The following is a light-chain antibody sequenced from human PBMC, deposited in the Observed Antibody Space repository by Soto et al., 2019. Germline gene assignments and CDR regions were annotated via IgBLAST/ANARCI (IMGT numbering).Light chain of an antibody. CDR3: SSYAGSNNPYV. CDR1: SGDIGGYDY. J-gene: IGLJ1*01. CDR2: EVT. Sequence: QSLLTQPPSASGSPGQSVTISSTGTSGDIGGYDYVSWYQQHPGKAPKLMIYEVTKRPLGVPDRFSGSKSGNTASLTVSGLQAEDDADYYCSSYAGSNNPYVFGTGTKVTV. V-gene: IGLV2-8*01.